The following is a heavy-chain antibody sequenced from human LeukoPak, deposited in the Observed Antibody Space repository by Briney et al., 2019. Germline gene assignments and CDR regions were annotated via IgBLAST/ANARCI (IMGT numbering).Heavy chain of an antibody. CDR1: GFTFSRYG. CDR2: ISPAGSSR. V-gene: IGHV3-30*18. D-gene: IGHD4-17*01. CDR3: AKEIHDYGAVDY. Sequence: PGRSLRLSCAASGFTFSRYGTHWVRQAPGKGLEWVAVISPAGSSRYHADSVEGRFTISRDNSMNTLYLRMNSLRPEDTAVYYCAKEIHDYGAVDYWGQGTLVTVSS. J-gene: IGHJ4*02.